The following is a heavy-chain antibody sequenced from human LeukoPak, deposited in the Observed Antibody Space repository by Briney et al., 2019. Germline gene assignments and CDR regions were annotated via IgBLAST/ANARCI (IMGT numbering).Heavy chain of an antibody. D-gene: IGHD6-19*01. CDR1: GGSISSYY. CDR3: ARLPAVAYYYGMDV. J-gene: IGHJ6*02. Sequence: SETLSLTCTVSGGSISSYYWSWIRQPPGKGLEWIGYIYYSGSTNYNPSLKSRVTISVDTSKNQFSLKLSSVTAADTAVYYCARLPAVAYYYGMDVWGQGTTVTVSS. V-gene: IGHV4-59*08. CDR2: IYYSGST.